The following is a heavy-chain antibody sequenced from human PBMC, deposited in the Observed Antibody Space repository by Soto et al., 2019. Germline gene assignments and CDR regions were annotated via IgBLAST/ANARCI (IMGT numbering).Heavy chain of an antibody. CDR3: AMSQQGLTRGFDY. V-gene: IGHV3-21*01. Sequence: EVQLVESGGGLVKPGGSLRLSCAASGFTFSSYAMNWVRQAPGKGLEWVSSITSSGSYIYYADSVKGRFTISRDNAKNSLYLQMNSLRAEDTAVYYCAMSQQGLTRGFDYWGQGTLVTVSS. D-gene: IGHD1-1*01. CDR2: ITSSGSYI. J-gene: IGHJ4*02. CDR1: GFTFSSYA.